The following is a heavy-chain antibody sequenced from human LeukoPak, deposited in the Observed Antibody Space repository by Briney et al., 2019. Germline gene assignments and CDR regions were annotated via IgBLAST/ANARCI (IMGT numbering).Heavy chain of an antibody. CDR2: ISSSSSTI. D-gene: IGHD6-13*01. CDR3: ARDLLPGIAAAGNPDY. Sequence: GGSLRLSCAASGFTFSSYSMNWVRQAPGKGLEWVSYISSSSSTIYYADSVRGRFTISRDNAKNSLYLQMNSLRAEDTAVYYCARDLLPGIAAAGNPDYWGQGTLVTVSS. V-gene: IGHV3-48*01. J-gene: IGHJ4*02. CDR1: GFTFSSYS.